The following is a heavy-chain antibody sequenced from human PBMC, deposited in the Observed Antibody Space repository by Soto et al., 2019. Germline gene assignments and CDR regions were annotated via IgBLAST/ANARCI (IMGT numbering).Heavy chain of an antibody. CDR2: ISYSGST. Sequence: PSETLSLTCTVSGASVSPFYLGWIRQPPGEGLEWIGSISYSGSTNYNTSLKSRVTISVDTSKNQFSLTLSSVTAADTAVYYCARSGYYFAYWGQGALVTSPQ. CDR1: GASVSPFY. D-gene: IGHD3-22*01. V-gene: IGHV4-59*02. CDR3: ARSGYYFAY. J-gene: IGHJ4*02.